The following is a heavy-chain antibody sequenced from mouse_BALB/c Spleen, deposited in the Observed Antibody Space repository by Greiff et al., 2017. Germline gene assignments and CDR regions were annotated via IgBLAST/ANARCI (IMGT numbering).Heavy chain of an antibody. CDR2: ISSGGSYT. J-gene: IGHJ4*01. CDR3: ARGSSGYSDY. V-gene: IGHV5-9-4*01. D-gene: IGHD3-1*01. CDR1: GFTFSSYA. Sequence: EVQVVESGGGLVKPGGSLKLSCAASGFTFSSYAMSWVRQSPEKRLEWVAEISSGGSYTYYPDTVTGRFTISRDNAKNTLYLEMSSLRAEDTAMYYCARGSSGYSDYWGQGTSVTVSS.